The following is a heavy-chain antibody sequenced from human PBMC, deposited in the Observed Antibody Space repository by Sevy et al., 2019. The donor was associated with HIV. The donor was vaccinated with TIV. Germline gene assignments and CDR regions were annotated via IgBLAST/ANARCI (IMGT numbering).Heavy chain of an antibody. V-gene: IGHV3-30-3*01. D-gene: IGHD3-16*02. J-gene: IGHJ4*02. CDR2: ISFNGGNK. CDR1: GFPFTTYA. CDR3: ARDVSGGERLGQLSAYFDY. Sequence: GGSLRLSCAASGFPFTTYAVHWVRQAPGKGLEWLAVISFNGGNKFCADSVRGRFTISRDNSENTMYLQMNGLRVEDTAMYYCARDVSGGERLGQLSAYFDYWGQGTLVTVSS.